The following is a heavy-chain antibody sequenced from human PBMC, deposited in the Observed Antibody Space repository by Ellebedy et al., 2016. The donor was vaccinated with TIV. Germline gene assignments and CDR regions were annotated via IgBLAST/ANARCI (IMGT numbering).Heavy chain of an antibody. CDR1: GGSFSGYY. J-gene: IGHJ4*02. CDR2: INHSGST. CDR3: ARHFTAAQNFDY. Sequence: MPSETLSLTCAAYGGSFSGYYWSWIRQPPGKGLEWIGEINHSGSTNYNPSLKSRVTISVDTSKNQFSLKLSSVTAADTAVYYCARHFTAAQNFDYWGQGTLVTVSS. D-gene: IGHD6-6*01. V-gene: IGHV4-34*01.